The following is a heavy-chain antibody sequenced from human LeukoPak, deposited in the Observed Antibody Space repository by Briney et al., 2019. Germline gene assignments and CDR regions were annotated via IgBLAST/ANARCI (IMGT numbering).Heavy chain of an antibody. CDR2: ISSSGDTI. V-gene: IGHV3-11*04. CDR1: GFTFSDYY. CDR3: AREMDYYDSRPIDY. J-gene: IGHJ4*02. Sequence: PGGSLRLSCAASGFTFSDYYMSWIRHAPGKGLEGVSYISSSGDTIYYADSVNGRFTISRDTAKNSLYLQMNSLRAEDTAVYYCAREMDYYDSRPIDYWGQGTLVTVSS. D-gene: IGHD3-22*01.